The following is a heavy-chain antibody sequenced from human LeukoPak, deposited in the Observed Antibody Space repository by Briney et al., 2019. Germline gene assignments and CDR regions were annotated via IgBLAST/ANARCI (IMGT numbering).Heavy chain of an antibody. D-gene: IGHD3-9*01. J-gene: IGHJ3*02. Sequence: GGSLRLSCAASGFTFSSYSMNWVRQAPGKGLEWVSSISSSSSYIYYADSVKGRFTISRDNAKNSLYLQMNSLRAEDTAVYYCAAELQFFDGVVFDIGGKGKMVTVS. CDR2: ISSSSSYI. CDR1: GFTFSSYS. V-gene: IGHV3-21*01. CDR3: AAELQFFDGVVFDI.